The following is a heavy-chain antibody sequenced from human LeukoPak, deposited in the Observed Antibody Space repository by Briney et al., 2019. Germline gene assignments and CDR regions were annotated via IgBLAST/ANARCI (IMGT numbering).Heavy chain of an antibody. CDR2: ISYDGSNK. Sequence: PGGSLRLSCAASGFTFSSYAMHWVRQAPGKGLEWVAVISYDGSNKYYADSVKGRFTISRDNSKNTLYLQMNSLRAEDTAVYYCARGNYYDSSGSPSGHWGQGTLVTVSS. CDR3: ARGNYYDSSGSPSGH. CDR1: GFTFSSYA. V-gene: IGHV3-30-3*01. D-gene: IGHD3-22*01. J-gene: IGHJ1*01.